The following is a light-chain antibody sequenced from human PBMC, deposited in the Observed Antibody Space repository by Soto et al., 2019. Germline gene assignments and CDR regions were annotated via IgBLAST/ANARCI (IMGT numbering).Light chain of an antibody. J-gene: IGLJ3*02. CDR3: CSYAGSYNWV. CDR2: DVS. V-gene: IGLV2-11*01. CDR1: SSDVGGYNY. Sequence: QSALTQPRSVSGSPGQSVTISCTGTSSDVGGYNYVSWYQQHPGKAPKLMIYDVSKRPSGVPDRFSGSKSGNTASLTISGLQAEDVADYYCCSYAGSYNWVFGGGTKLTVL.